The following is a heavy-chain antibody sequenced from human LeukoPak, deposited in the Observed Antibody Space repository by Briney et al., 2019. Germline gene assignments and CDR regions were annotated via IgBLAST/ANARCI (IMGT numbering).Heavy chain of an antibody. CDR2: ISAYNGNT. CDR3: ARSLRVAAVGTYYIYGMDV. Sequence: GSVKVSCKASGYTFTSYAMNWVRQAPGQGLEWMGWISAYNGNTNYAQKLQGRVTMTTDTSTNTSYMELRSLRSDDTAVYYCARSLRVAAVGTYYIYGMDVWGQGTTVTVSS. V-gene: IGHV1-18*01. D-gene: IGHD6-13*01. CDR1: GYTFTSYA. J-gene: IGHJ6*02.